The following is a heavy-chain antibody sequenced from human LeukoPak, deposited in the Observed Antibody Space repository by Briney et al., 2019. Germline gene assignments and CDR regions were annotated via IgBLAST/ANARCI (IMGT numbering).Heavy chain of an antibody. V-gene: IGHV3-21*05. Sequence: GGSLRLSCAASGFTFSSYGMHWVRQAPGKGLEWVSYISSSSSYTNYADSVKGRFTISRDNAKNSLYLQMNSLRAEDTAVYYCARVESLLDYYYYGMDVWGQGTTVTVSS. CDR2: ISSSSSYT. J-gene: IGHJ6*02. CDR1: GFTFSSYG. CDR3: ARVESLLDYYYYGMDV.